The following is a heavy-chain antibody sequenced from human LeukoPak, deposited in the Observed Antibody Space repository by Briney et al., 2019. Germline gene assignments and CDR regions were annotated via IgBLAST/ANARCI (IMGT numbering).Heavy chain of an antibody. CDR3: ARGRGLGVVGPYFDY. Sequence: GGSLRLSCVVSGFIVSNNYIIWVRQAPGNGLERVSVIYGDGRTSHSASVRGRFTISRDNSKDIVSLQMNNLRAEDTAVYYCARGRGLGVVGPYFDYWGQGTLVTVSS. D-gene: IGHD3-3*01. CDR1: GFIVSNNY. J-gene: IGHJ4*02. V-gene: IGHV3-53*01. CDR2: IYGDGRT.